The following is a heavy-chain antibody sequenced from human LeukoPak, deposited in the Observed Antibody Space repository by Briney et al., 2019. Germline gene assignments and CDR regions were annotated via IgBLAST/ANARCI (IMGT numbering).Heavy chain of an antibody. V-gene: IGHV1-2*02. D-gene: IGHD1-1*01. CDR2: INPNSGGT. J-gene: IGHJ3*02. Sequence: ASVKVSCKAFGYTFTGYYMHWVRQAPGQGLEWMGWINPNSGGTNYAQKFQGRVTMTRDTSISTAYMELSRLRSDDTAVYYCARDRSAWSDDAFDIWGQGTMVTVSS. CDR1: GYTFTGYY. CDR3: ARDRSAWSDDAFDI.